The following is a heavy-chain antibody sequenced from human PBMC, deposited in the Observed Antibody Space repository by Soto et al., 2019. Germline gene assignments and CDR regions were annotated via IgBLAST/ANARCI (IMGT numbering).Heavy chain of an antibody. CDR1: GFTFGDYA. CDR2: IRSKPYGGTT. D-gene: IGHD2-15*01. J-gene: IGHJ4*02. Sequence: GGSLRLSCTASGFTFGDYAMSWFRQAPGKGLEWVGFIRSKPYGGTTEYAASVKGRFTISRDDSKSIAYLQMNSLKTEDTAVYYCTRALSYCSGGSCYPRYFDYWGQGTLVTVSS. V-gene: IGHV3-49*03. CDR3: TRALSYCSGGSCYPRYFDY.